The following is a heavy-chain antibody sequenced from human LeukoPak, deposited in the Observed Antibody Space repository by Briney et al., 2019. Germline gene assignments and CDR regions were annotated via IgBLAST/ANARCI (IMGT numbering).Heavy chain of an antibody. CDR1: GGTFSSYA. J-gene: IGHJ6*03. CDR3: ARGPGYCSSTSCRPIYYYYMDV. D-gene: IGHD2-2*01. V-gene: IGHV1-69*05. CDR2: IIPIFGTA. Sequence: SVKVSCKASGGTFSSYAISWVRQAPGQGLEWMGGIIPIFGTANYAQKFQGRVTITTDESTSTAYMELSSLRSEDTAVYYCARGPGYCSSTSCRPIYYYYMDVWGKGTTVTVSS.